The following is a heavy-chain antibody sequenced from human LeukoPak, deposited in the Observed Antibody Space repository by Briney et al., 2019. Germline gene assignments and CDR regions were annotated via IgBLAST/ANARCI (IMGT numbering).Heavy chain of an antibody. CDR2: IYYSGSI. D-gene: IGHD6-19*01. V-gene: IGHV4-59*01. J-gene: IGHJ3*02. Sequence: SETLFLTCTVSGGSISSYYWSWIRQPPGKGLEWIGYIYYSGSINYNPSLKSRVTISVDTSKNQFSLKLSSVTAADTAVYYCARGDSSGWDDAFDIWGQGTMVTVSS. CDR1: GGSISSYY. CDR3: ARGDSSGWDDAFDI.